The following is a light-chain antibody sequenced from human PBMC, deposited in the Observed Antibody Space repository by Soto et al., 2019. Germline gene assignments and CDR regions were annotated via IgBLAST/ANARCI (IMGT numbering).Light chain of an antibody. CDR3: QQYGKLPIT. Sequence: TVLTQSPGTLSLSPGERATLSCRASQSVTSTYLAWYQQKPGQAPRLLIYDASTRAPGIPDRFSGSGSGTDFTLTISSLEPEDFAVYYCQQYGKLPITFGQGTRLEIK. CDR2: DAS. J-gene: IGKJ5*01. CDR1: QSVTSTY. V-gene: IGKV3-20*01.